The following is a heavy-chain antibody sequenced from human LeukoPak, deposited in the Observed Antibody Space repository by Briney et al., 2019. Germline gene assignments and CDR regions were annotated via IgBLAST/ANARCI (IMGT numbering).Heavy chain of an antibody. V-gene: IGHV3-NL1*01. D-gene: IGHD3-10*01. CDR3: AKDHYGSGSYSND. CDR2: IYSGGST. CDR1: GFTFSSYA. J-gene: IGHJ4*02. Sequence: PGGSLRLSCAASGFTFSSYAMHWVRQAPGKGLEWVSVIYSGGSTYYADSVKGRFTISRDNSKNTLYLQMNSLRAEDTAVYYCAKDHYGSGSYSNDWGQGTLVTVSS.